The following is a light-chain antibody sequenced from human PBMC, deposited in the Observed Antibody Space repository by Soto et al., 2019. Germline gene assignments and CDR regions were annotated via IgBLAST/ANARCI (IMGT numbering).Light chain of an antibody. Sequence: DIVLTQSPGILSLSPGERATLSCRASQSVTNSYLAWYQQKPGQAPRLLIYGASNRATGIPDRFSGSRSGTDFTLTISRLEPEDCAVYYCQQYGSSPTFGQGTKVDIK. CDR1: QSVTNSY. J-gene: IGKJ1*01. CDR2: GAS. V-gene: IGKV3-20*01. CDR3: QQYGSSPT.